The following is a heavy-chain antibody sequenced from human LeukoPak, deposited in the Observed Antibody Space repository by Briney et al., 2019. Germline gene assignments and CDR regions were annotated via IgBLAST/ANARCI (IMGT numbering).Heavy chain of an antibody. Sequence: SETLSLTCAVYGGSFSGYYWSWIRQPPGKGLEWIGEIDHSGSTNYNPSLKSRVTISVDTSKNQFSLKLSSVTAADTAVYYCARGGGVTYYDSTGYLWYFDYWGQGTLVTVSS. CDR2: IDHSGST. V-gene: IGHV4-34*01. CDR3: ARGGGVTYYDSTGYLWYFDY. CDR1: GGSFSGYY. D-gene: IGHD3-22*01. J-gene: IGHJ4*02.